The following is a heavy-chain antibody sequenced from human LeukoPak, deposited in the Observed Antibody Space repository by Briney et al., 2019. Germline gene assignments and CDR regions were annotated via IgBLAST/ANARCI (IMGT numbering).Heavy chain of an antibody. D-gene: IGHD3-16*01. CDR1: GFTFSRYW. Sequence: PGGSLRLSCAASGFTFSRYWMSWVRQAPGKGLEWVANIKQDGSEKYHVDSAKGRFTISRDNAKNSLSLQMNSLRAEDTAVYYCARDGVGGGPDFDYWGQGTLVTVSS. CDR3: ARDGVGGGPDFDY. V-gene: IGHV3-7*03. J-gene: IGHJ4*02. CDR2: IKQDGSEK.